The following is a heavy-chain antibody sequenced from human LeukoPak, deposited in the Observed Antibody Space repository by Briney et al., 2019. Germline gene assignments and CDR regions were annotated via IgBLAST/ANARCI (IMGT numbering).Heavy chain of an antibody. J-gene: IGHJ3*02. D-gene: IGHD3-10*01. Sequence: ASVKVSCKASGYTFTSYGISWVRQAPGQGLEWMGWISAYAQKLQGRVTMTTDTSTSTAYMELGSLRSDDTAVYYCARRVPSYYGAFDIWGQGTMVTVSS. CDR2: ISA. V-gene: IGHV1-18*01. CDR1: GYTFTSYG. CDR3: ARRVPSYYGAFDI.